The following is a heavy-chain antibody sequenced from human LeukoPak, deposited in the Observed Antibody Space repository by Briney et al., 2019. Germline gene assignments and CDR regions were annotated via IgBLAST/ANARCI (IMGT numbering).Heavy chain of an antibody. V-gene: IGHV3-11*04. Sequence: GGSLRLSCAASGSTFSDYYMSWIRQAPGKGLEWVAYISSSGNTRYYADSVQGRFTMSRDNAKNSLYLQMNSLRAEDTAVYYCAWGGMAAFDSWGQGTLVTVSS. CDR1: GSTFSDYY. CDR3: AWGGMAAFDS. CDR2: ISSSGNTR. J-gene: IGHJ4*02. D-gene: IGHD3-16*01.